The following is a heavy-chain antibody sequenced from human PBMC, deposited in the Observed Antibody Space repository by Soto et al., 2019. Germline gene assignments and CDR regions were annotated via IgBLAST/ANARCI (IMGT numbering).Heavy chain of an antibody. D-gene: IGHD6-19*01. Sequence: PWGSLRLSCVASGVTFISYGIHCVRHSPFKGLEWVAGIWYDGSKRYYLDSVKGRFTISRDNSKNTVNLQMNSLRAEDTAVYYCAKSIAVAPGWIDPWGQGTLVTVSS. J-gene: IGHJ5*02. V-gene: IGHV3-33*06. CDR2: IWYDGSKR. CDR1: GVTFISYG. CDR3: AKSIAVAPGWIDP.